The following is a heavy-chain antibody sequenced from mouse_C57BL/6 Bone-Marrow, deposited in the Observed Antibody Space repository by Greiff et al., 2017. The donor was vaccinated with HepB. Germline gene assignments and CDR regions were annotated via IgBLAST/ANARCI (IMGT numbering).Heavy chain of an antibody. D-gene: IGHD2-4*01. V-gene: IGHV1-20*01. CDR1: GYSFTGYF. Sequence: EVMLVESGPELVKPGDSVKISCKASGYSFTGYFMNWVMQSHGKSLEWIGRINPYNGDTFYNQKFKGKATLTVDKSSSTAHMELRSLTSEDSAVYYCARDPFYYDYAVDYWGQGTTLTVSS. CDR3: ARDPFYYDYAVDY. J-gene: IGHJ2*01. CDR2: INPYNGDT.